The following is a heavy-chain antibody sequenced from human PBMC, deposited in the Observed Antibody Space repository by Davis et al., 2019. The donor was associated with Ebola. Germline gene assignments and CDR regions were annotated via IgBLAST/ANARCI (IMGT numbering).Heavy chain of an antibody. Sequence: ASVTVSCKASGYTFTSYGISWVRQAPGQGLEWMGWISAYNGNTNYAQKLQGRVTMTPDTSTNTAYMELRSLRTDDTAVYYCARVPQNYYNNPGYLPDWGQGTLVTVTS. CDR3: ARVPQNYYNNPGYLPD. CDR2: ISAYNGNT. J-gene: IGHJ1*01. V-gene: IGHV1-18*01. CDR1: GYTFTSYG. D-gene: IGHD3-22*01.